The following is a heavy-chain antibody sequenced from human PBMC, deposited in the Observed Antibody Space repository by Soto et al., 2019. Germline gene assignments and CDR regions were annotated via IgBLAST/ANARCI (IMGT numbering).Heavy chain of an antibody. D-gene: IGHD3-10*01. CDR3: ARGALVRGVDY. CDR1: GYTFTNYT. J-gene: IGHJ4*02. V-gene: IGHV1-3*01. CDR2: INAGSGNT. Sequence: QVQLVQSGAEVKKPGASVKVSCKASGYTFTNYTIHWMRQAPGQRPEWMGWINAGSGNTKYSQEFQGRGTFTRDTSASTSYMELSSLRSEDTAVYYCARGALVRGVDYWGQGILVTVSS.